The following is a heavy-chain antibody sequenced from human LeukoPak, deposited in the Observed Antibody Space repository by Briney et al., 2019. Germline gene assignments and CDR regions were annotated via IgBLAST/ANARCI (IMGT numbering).Heavy chain of an antibody. CDR2: ISWNGGST. CDR1: GFTFDDYA. D-gene: IGHD3-16*01. V-gene: IGHV3-43D*03. CDR3: AKGGYDPDYYFDY. J-gene: IGHJ4*02. Sequence: GGSLRLSCAASGFTFDDYAMHWVRQAPGKGLEWVSLISWNGGSTYYADSVKGRFTISRDNSENSLYLQMNSLRAEDAALYFCAKGGYDPDYYFDYWGQGTLVTVSS.